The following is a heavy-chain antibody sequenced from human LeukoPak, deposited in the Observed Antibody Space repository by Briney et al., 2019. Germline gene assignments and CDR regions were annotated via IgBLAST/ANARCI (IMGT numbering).Heavy chain of an antibody. Sequence: SETLSLTCTVSGGSISSSSYYWGWIRQPPGKGLEWIGNIFYSGSTYYGPSLKSRPTISLDTSRNQFPLKLSSVAAAETAVYYCARGLRYFGWLLYTPRGYDWFDPWGQGTLVAVSS. CDR2: IFYSGST. CDR3: ARGLRYFGWLLYTPRGYDWFDP. V-gene: IGHV4-39*06. CDR1: GGSISSSSYY. D-gene: IGHD3-9*01. J-gene: IGHJ5*02.